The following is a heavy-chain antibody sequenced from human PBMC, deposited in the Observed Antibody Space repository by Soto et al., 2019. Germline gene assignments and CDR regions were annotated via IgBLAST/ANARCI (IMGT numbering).Heavy chain of an antibody. Sequence: QVQLQQWGAGLLKPSETLSLTCAVYGGSFSGYYWSWIRQPPGKGLEWIGEINHSGSTNYNPSLKSRGTISVDTSKNQFSLERGSVTAADTAVYYCASGGGSGYDASYFAYRGQGTLVTVSS. CDR1: GGSFSGYY. D-gene: IGHD5-12*01. V-gene: IGHV4-34*01. CDR3: ASGGGSGYDASYFAY. CDR2: INHSGST. J-gene: IGHJ4*02.